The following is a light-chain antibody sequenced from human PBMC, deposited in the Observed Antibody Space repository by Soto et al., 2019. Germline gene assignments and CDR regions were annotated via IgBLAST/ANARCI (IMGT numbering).Light chain of an antibody. Sequence: QSALTQPPSASGSPGQSLAISCTGTTSDIGDYNYVSWYQHHPGKAPKLVIYEVSKRPSGVPDRFSASKSGNTASLTVSGLQADDEADYYCSSYAGNNYYVFGTGTKLTVL. CDR2: EVS. CDR3: SSYAGNNYYV. J-gene: IGLJ1*01. CDR1: TSDIGDYNY. V-gene: IGLV2-8*01.